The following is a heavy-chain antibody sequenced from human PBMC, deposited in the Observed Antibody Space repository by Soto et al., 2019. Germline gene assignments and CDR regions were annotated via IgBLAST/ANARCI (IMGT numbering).Heavy chain of an antibody. CDR2: IYYSGST. V-gene: IGHV4-30-4*01. CDR3: ARVDSSGYQPFDY. D-gene: IGHD3-22*01. Sequence: TLSLTCTVSGGSISSGDYYWSWIRQPPGKGLEWIGYIYYSGSTYYNPSLKSRVTISVDTSKNQFSLKLSSVTAADTAVYYCARVDSSGYQPFDYWGQGTLVTSPQ. J-gene: IGHJ4*02. CDR1: GGSISSGDYY.